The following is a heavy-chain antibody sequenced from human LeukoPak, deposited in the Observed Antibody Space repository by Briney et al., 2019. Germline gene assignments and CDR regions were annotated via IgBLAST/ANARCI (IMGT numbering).Heavy chain of an antibody. CDR1: GGSFSGYY. CDR2: INHSGST. J-gene: IGHJ5*02. V-gene: IGHV4-34*01. Sequence: PSETLSLTCAVYGGSFSGYYWSWIRQPPGKGLEWIGEINHSGSTNYNPSLKSRVTISVDTSKNQFSLKLSSVTAADTAVYYCASIPRNLNWFDPWGQGTLDTVSS. CDR3: ASIPRNLNWFDP.